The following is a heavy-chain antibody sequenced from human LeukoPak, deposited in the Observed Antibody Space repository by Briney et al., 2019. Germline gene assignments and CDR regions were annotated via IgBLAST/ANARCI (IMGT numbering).Heavy chain of an antibody. CDR1: GFTFSSYA. V-gene: IGHV3-23*01. D-gene: IGHD3-9*01. J-gene: IGHJ4*02. CDR3: ATNYDILTGNFQHLFDY. Sequence: QPGGSLRLSCAASGFTFSSYAMSWVRQAPGKGLEWVSAISGSGGSTYYADSVKGRFTISRDNSKNTLYLQMNSLRAEDTAVYYCATNYDILTGNFQHLFDYWGQGTLVTVSS. CDR2: ISGSGGST.